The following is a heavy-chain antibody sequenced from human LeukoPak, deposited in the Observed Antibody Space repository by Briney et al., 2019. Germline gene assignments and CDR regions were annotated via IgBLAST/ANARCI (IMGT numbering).Heavy chain of an antibody. CDR1: GFTFGTYG. CDR2: INDDAKNT. J-gene: IGHJ4*02. CDR3: AKRVPYGSSAVYFDS. V-gene: IGHV3-23*01. D-gene: IGHD6-6*01. Sequence: PGGSLRLSCAASGFTFGTYGMNWVRQAPGKGLEWVSAINDDAKNTFYADSVKGRFTISRDNSKNTLYLQMSSLTVEDTAIYYCAKRVPYGSSAVYFDSWGQGTLVTVSS.